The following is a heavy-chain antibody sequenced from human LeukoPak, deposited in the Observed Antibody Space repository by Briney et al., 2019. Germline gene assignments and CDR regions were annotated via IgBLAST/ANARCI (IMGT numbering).Heavy chain of an antibody. Sequence: LETLSLTCTVSGGSMSNYYWSWIRQPPGKGLEWIGYIYYRGSTNYNPSLKSRVTISVDTSKNQFSLKLSSVTAADTAVYYCARVDHYYDSSGYPNDAFDIWGQGTMVTVSS. V-gene: IGHV4-59*01. J-gene: IGHJ3*02. CDR1: GGSMSNYY. CDR2: IYYRGST. CDR3: ARVDHYYDSSGYPNDAFDI. D-gene: IGHD3-22*01.